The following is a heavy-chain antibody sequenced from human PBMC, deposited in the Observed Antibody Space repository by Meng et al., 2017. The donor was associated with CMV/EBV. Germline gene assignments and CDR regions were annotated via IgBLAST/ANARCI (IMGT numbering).Heavy chain of an antibody. CDR2: IWYDGSKT. CDR1: GFTFSSYW. CDR3: AKNRVVFGVARRYHGMDV. V-gene: IGHV3-33*06. Sequence: LKISCAASGFTFSSYWMSWVRQAPGKGLEFVALIWYDGSKTYYADSVKGRFTLSRDNSKDTSFLQMNSLRVEDTAVYYCAKNRVVFGVARRYHGMDVWGPGTAVTVSS. J-gene: IGHJ6*02. D-gene: IGHD3-3*01.